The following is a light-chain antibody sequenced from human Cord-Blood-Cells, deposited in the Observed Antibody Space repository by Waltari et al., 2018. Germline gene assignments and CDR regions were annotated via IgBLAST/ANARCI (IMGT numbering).Light chain of an antibody. Sequence: SALPPPASVSGSPGPSLPISCTGPRTHVGGYNSFSWYQQHPGKAPKLMIYDVSIRPSGVSNRFSGSKSGNTASLTISGLQAEDEADYYCSSYTSSSTLVFGGGTKLTVL. CDR2: DVS. CDR1: RTHVGGYNS. CDR3: SSYTSSSTLV. V-gene: IGLV2-14*03. J-gene: IGLJ2*01.